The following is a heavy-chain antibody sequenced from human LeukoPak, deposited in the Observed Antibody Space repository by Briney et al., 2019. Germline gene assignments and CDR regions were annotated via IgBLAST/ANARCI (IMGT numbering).Heavy chain of an antibody. Sequence: PSETLSLTCTVSGGSISSYYWSWIRQPPGKGPEWIGFIYYIGNTNYNPSLKSRVTISVDTSKNQFSLKLTSVTAADTAVYYCAKLKGRIGYGDLTDYWGQGTLVTVSS. CDR1: GGSISSYY. V-gene: IGHV4-59*03. CDR3: AKLKGRIGYGDLTDY. D-gene: IGHD4-17*01. CDR2: IYYIGNT. J-gene: IGHJ4*02.